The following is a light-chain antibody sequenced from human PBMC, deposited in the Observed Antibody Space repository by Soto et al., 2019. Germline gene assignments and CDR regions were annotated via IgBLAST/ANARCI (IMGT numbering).Light chain of an antibody. Sequence: EIVLTQSPATLSVSPGERATLSCRASQSVSNDLAWYQHQPGQAPRLPTYGASTTATGIPARFSGSGSGTEFTLTIDSLQSEDFAVYYCQQRTNWPWTFGQGTKVDIK. CDR2: GAS. J-gene: IGKJ1*01. V-gene: IGKV3-15*01. CDR1: QSVSND. CDR3: QQRTNWPWT.